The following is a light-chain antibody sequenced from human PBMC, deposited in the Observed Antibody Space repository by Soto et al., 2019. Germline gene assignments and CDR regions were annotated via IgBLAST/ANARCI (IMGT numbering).Light chain of an antibody. V-gene: IGLV2-14*01. J-gene: IGLJ2*01. CDR2: EVR. CDR1: MRDVGAYNL. CDR3: SSYTSKSSLI. Sequence: QSVLTQPASVSGSPGQAITISFAGTMRDVGAYNLVSWYQQHPGRAPQLIIYEVRNRPSGISFRFSGSKSGNTASLTISGLQAEDEADYYCSSYTSKSSLIFGGGTKVTVL.